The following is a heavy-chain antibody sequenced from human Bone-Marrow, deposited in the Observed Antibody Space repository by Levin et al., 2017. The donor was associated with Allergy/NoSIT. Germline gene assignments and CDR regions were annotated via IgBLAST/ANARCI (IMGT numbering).Heavy chain of an antibody. V-gene: IGHV4-34*01. CDR3: ARRGYSGYMDV. Sequence: SETLSLTCAVYGGSFSGYYWNWIRQPPGKGLEWIGEISHSANTNYNPSLKSRVTITVDTAKNQFSLILISVTAADTAVYYCARRGYSGYMDVWGKGTTVTVSS. CDR1: GGSFSGYY. D-gene: IGHD5-12*01. CDR2: ISHSANT. J-gene: IGHJ6*04.